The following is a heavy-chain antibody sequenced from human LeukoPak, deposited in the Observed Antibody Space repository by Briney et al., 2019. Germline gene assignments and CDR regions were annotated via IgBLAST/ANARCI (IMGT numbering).Heavy chain of an antibody. D-gene: IGHD1-26*01. CDR1: GGSISSYY. V-gene: IGHV4-59*08. CDR2: IYYSGST. CDR3: ARFSVGATTQGDAFDI. Sequence: PSETLSLTCTVCGGSISSYYWSWIRQPPGKGLEWIGYIYYSGSTNYNPSLKSRVTISVDTSKNQFSLKLSSVTAADTAVYYCARFSVGATTQGDAFDIWGQGTMVTVSS. J-gene: IGHJ3*02.